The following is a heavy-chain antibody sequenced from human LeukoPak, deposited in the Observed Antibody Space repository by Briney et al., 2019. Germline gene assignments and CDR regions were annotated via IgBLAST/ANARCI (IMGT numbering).Heavy chain of an antibody. CDR1: GFTVSRNY. Sequence: GGSLRLSCAASGFTVSRNYMSWVRQAPGKGLEWVSVIYSGGRTYYADSVKGRFIISRDNSKNTLYLQMNSLRAEDTAVYYCAREIGAGEYYFDYWGQGTLVTVSS. CDR2: IYSGGRT. CDR3: AREIGAGEYYFDY. V-gene: IGHV3-66*01. D-gene: IGHD1-1*01. J-gene: IGHJ4*02.